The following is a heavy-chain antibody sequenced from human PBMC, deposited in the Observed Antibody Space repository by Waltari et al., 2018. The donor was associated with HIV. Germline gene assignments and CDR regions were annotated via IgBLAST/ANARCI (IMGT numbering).Heavy chain of an antibody. V-gene: IGHV4-34*01. CDR3: ARGSDRDNSGWVDQFDY. Sequence: QVQLQQWGAGLLKPSETLSLTCAVYGESFSGYYWSWIRQSPGKGLDWIGDINHSGSTNYNPSLKSRVTVSVDTSKNQFSLKLSSVTAADTAVYYCARGSDRDNSGWVDQFDYWGQGTLVTVSS. J-gene: IGHJ4*02. CDR1: GESFSGYY. CDR2: INHSGST. D-gene: IGHD6-19*01.